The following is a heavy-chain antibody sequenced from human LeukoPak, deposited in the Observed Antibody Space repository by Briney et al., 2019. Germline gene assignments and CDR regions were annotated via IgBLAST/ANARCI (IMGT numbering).Heavy chain of an antibody. D-gene: IGHD2-2*01. J-gene: IGHJ4*02. V-gene: IGHV4-38-2*02. Sequence: PSETLSLTCTVSGYSVSGPYYWGWIRQPPGRGLEWIGTIYDSGTTYYNPSLKSRVTISIGTSKNQFSLNLSSVTAADTAVYYCARRILYCSSTSCYLWDYWGQGTLVTVSS. CDR1: GYSVSGPYY. CDR2: IYDSGTT. CDR3: ARRILYCSSTSCYLWDY.